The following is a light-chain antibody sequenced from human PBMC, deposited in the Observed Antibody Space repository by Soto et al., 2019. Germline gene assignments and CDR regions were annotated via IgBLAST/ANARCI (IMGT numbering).Light chain of an antibody. CDR2: ENY. Sequence: QSVLTQPPSVSAAPGQKVTISCSGSSSNIGSNYVSWYQQLPGTAPKLLIYENYQRPSGIPDRFSASKSGTSASLGITGLQTGDEADDYCGTWDSSLSAVVFGGGTKLTVL. V-gene: IGLV1-51*02. CDR1: SSNIGSNY. J-gene: IGLJ2*01. CDR3: GTWDSSLSAVV.